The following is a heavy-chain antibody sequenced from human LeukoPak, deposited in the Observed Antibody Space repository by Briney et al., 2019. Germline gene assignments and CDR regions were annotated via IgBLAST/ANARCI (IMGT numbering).Heavy chain of an antibody. Sequence: GGSLRLSCAASGFTVTRNYMSWARLAPGKGLEWVSIITSAGATHYSTSVKGRFTISRDSSKNTVYLEMNSLRAEDTAVYYCATRGLSGYYYGMDVWGQGTTVTVSS. CDR1: GFTVTRNY. J-gene: IGHJ6*02. D-gene: IGHD3/OR15-3a*01. CDR3: ATRGLSGYYYGMDV. CDR2: ITSAGAT. V-gene: IGHV3-66*01.